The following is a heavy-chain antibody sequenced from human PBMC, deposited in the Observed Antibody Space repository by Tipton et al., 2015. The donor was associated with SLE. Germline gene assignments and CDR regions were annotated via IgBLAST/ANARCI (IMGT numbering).Heavy chain of an antibody. Sequence: SLRLSCAASGFTVSSNYMSWVRQAPGKGLEWVSIIYAGGTTYYADSMKGRFTISRDNSKNALYLQMNSLRAEDTAVYYCARDRPHNDCWGQGTLVTVSS. V-gene: IGHV3-53*05. CDR1: GFTVSSNY. CDR3: ARDRPHNDC. CDR2: IYAGGTT. J-gene: IGHJ4*02.